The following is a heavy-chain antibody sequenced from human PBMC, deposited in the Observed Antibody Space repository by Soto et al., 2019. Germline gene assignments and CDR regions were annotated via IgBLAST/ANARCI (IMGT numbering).Heavy chain of an antibody. CDR1: GGTFRTYA. J-gene: IGHJ6*02. D-gene: IGHD6-19*01. CDR3: AKGAVAGTPTCSYYDGMDV. CDR2: IIPIFGTV. Sequence: QVQLLQSGAEVKKPGSSVRVSCEASGGTFRTYAISWVRQAPGQGLEWMGEIIPIFGTVNYAQKFQGRVTMTADESPTTAYMHRRSLSSEDTAVYHCAKGAVAGTPTCSYYDGMDVGGQGPTVTVSS. V-gene: IGHV1-69*12.